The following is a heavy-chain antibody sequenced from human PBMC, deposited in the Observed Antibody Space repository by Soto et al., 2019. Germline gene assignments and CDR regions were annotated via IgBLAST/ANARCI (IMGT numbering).Heavy chain of an antibody. CDR3: ARVLSGRGNWFDL. CDR2: IYYSGST. J-gene: IGHJ5*02. Sequence: TSETLSLTCSVSGGSISSGDYYWNWIRQPPGKGLEWIGYIYYSGSTNYNPSLKSRVTISVDTSKNQFSLKLSSVTAADTAVYYCARVLSGRGNWFDLWGQGTLVTVS. V-gene: IGHV4-61*08. CDR1: GGSISSGDYY. D-gene: IGHD1-1*01.